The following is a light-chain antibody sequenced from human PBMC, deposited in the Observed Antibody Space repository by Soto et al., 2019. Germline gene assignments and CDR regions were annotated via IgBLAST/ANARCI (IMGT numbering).Light chain of an antibody. V-gene: IGLV2-11*01. CDR2: DVS. Sequence: QSVLTQPRPVSGSPGQSVTISCTGTSSDVGGYNYVSWYQQHPGKAPKLMIYDVSKRPSGVPDRFSGSKSGNTASLTISGLQAEDEADYYCCSYAGSYTQVFGTGTKLTVL. CDR3: CSYAGSYTQV. J-gene: IGLJ1*01. CDR1: SSDVGGYNY.